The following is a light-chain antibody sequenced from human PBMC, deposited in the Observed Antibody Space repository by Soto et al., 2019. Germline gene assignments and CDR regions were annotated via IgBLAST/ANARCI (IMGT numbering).Light chain of an antibody. CDR2: AAS. V-gene: IGKV1-8*01. CDR3: QQYYSYPRT. CDR1: QGISSY. J-gene: IGKJ1*01. Sequence: AIRMTQSPSSLSASTGDRVTITCRASQGISSYLAWYQQKPGKAPKLLIYAASTLQSGVTSRFSGSGSGTDFTLAISCLQSEDFATYYCQQYYSYPRTFGQGTNVEIK.